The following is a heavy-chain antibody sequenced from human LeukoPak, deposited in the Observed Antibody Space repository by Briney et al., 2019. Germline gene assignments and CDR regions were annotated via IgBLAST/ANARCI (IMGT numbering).Heavy chain of an antibody. V-gene: IGHV3-23*01. J-gene: IGHJ4*02. CDR1: GFTFSSYA. CDR3: AKSKHWPALDC. D-gene: IGHD1-1*01. CDR2: ISGSGDST. Sequence: GGSLRLSCAASGFTFSSYAMSWVRQAPGKGLEWVSAISGSGDSTYYADSVKGRFTISRDNSKNTLYLHVNSLRAEDTAVYYCAKSKHWPALDCWGQGTLVTVSS.